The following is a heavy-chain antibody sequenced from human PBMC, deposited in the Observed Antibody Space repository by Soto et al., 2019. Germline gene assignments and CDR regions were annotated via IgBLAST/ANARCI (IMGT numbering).Heavy chain of an antibody. D-gene: IGHD3-10*01. J-gene: IGHJ6*03. V-gene: IGHV4-59*08. CDR1: GDSISSYY. CDR3: ARLRWGGNTPRYMDV. Sequence: PSETLSLTCTVSGDSISSYYWSWIRQPPGKGLEWIGYIYYSGSTNSSPSLKSRVTISVDTSKNQFSLKLTSVTAADTAVYYCARLRWGGNTPRYMDVWGNGTTVTVSS. CDR2: IYYSGST.